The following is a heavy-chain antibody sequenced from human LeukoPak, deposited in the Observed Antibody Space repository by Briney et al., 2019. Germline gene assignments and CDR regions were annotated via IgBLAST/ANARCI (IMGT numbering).Heavy chain of an antibody. D-gene: IGHD2-15*01. Sequence: GGSPRLSCAASGFNFNSYTMNWVRQAPGKGLQWVANILASGSPTYYADSVKGRFTISRDNSKNTLYLQMNSLRAEDTAVYYCARDRFVRYCSGGSCYSGSFDYWGQGTLVTVSS. J-gene: IGHJ4*02. CDR3: ARDRFVRYCSGGSCYSGSFDY. V-gene: IGHV3-NL1*01. CDR2: ILASGSPT. CDR1: GFNFNSYT.